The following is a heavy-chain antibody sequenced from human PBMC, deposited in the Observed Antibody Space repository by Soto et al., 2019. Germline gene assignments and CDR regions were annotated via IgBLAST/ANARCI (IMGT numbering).Heavy chain of an antibody. Sequence: EVKLVESGGGLVQPGGSLRISCAASGFTFTNYWMYWVRQAPGKGLVWVSRINSDGSVSSYADSVKGRLTISRDNVKNTLYLQMNSLRAEDTAVYYCARGDCVGGTCYSLAGSFYYYMDVWGKGTTVTVFS. D-gene: IGHD2-15*01. CDR2: INSDGSVS. CDR1: GFTFTNYW. V-gene: IGHV3-74*01. CDR3: ARGDCVGGTCYSLAGSFYYYMDV. J-gene: IGHJ6*03.